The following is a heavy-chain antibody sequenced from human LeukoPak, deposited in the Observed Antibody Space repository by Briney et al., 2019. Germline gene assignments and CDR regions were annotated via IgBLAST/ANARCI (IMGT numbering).Heavy chain of an antibody. V-gene: IGHV4-59*01. J-gene: IGHJ5*02. CDR3: ARYQNWFDP. Sequence: SETLSLTCTVSGGSISSYYWSWIRQPPGKGLEWIGYFYYSGSTNYNPSLKSRVTISVDTSKNQFSLKLSSVTAADTAVYYCARYQNWFDPWGQGTLVTVSS. CDR2: FYYSGST. CDR1: GGSISSYY.